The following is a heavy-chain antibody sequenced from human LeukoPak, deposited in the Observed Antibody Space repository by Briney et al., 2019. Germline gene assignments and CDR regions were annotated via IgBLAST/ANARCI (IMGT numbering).Heavy chain of an antibody. Sequence: SETLSLTCTVSGGSISSYYWSWIRQPAGKGLEWIGRIYTSGSTNYNPSLKSRVTISVDSSKTQFSLLLTSVTAADTAVYYCARVVPAAIGRDTWRYYYYMDVWGKGTTVTISS. CDR2: IYTSGST. CDR1: GGSISSYY. D-gene: IGHD2-2*02. J-gene: IGHJ6*03. V-gene: IGHV4-4*07. CDR3: ARVVPAAIGRDTWRYYYYMDV.